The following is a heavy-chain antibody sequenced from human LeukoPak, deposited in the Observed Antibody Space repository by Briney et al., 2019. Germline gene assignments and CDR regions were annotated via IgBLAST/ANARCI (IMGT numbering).Heavy chain of an antibody. D-gene: IGHD6-6*01. V-gene: IGHV3-33*01. CDR3: ARTIEYSSSSYDD. CDR2: IWYDGSNK. Sequence: GGSLRLSCAASGFTFSSYGMHWVRQAPGKGLEWVAVIWYDGSNKYYADSVKGRFTISRDNSKNTLYLQMNSLRAEDTAVYYCARTIEYSSSSYDDWGQGTLVTVSS. CDR1: GFTFSSYG. J-gene: IGHJ4*02.